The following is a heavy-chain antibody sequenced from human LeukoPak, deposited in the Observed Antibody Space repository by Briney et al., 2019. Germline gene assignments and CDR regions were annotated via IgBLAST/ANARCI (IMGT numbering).Heavy chain of an antibody. D-gene: IGHD6-13*01. V-gene: IGHV4-59*01. J-gene: IGHJ5*02. CDR1: GGSISSYY. CDR2: IYYSGST. CDR3: ARDHSSSWYGWFAP. Sequence: SETLSLTCTVSGGSISSYYWSWIRQPPGKGLEWIGYIYYSGSTNYNPSLKSRATISVDTSKNRFSLKLSSVTAADTAVYYCARDHSSSWYGWFAPWGQGTLVTVSS.